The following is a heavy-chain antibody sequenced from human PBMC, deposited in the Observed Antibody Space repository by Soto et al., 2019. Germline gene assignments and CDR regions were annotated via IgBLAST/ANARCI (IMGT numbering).Heavy chain of an antibody. CDR2: IYYSGSP. V-gene: IGHV4-31*03. CDR1: GGSISSGGYY. Sequence: QVQLQESGPGLVKPSQTLSLTCTVSGGSISSGGYYWSWIRQHPGKGLEWIGYIYYSGSPYYNPSRKGRVTISVDTSKNQFSLKLSSVTASDTAVYYCARRRSITSPSPIGYWGQGTLVTVSS. CDR3: ARRRSITSPSPIGY. D-gene: IGHD2-2*01. J-gene: IGHJ4*02.